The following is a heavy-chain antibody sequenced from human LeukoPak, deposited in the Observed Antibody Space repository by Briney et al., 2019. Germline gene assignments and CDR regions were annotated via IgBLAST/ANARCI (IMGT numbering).Heavy chain of an antibody. J-gene: IGHJ4*02. Sequence: GGSLRLSCAASGFTFSSYWMHWVRQAPGKGLVWVSRINSDGSTTSYADSVKGRFTISRDNAKSTLYLQMNSLRAEDTAVYYCARDLSSSSFDYFDYWGQGTLVTVSS. CDR2: INSDGSTT. D-gene: IGHD6-6*01. CDR1: GFTFSSYW. V-gene: IGHV3-74*01. CDR3: ARDLSSSSFDYFDY.